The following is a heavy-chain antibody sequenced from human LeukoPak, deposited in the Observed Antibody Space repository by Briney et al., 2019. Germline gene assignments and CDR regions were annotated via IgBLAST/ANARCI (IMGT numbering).Heavy chain of an antibody. J-gene: IGHJ3*02. D-gene: IGHD4-17*01. V-gene: IGHV1-18*01. Sequence: GASVKVSCKASGYTFTIYGISWVRQAPGQGLEWMGWISAYNGNTNYAQKLQGRVTMTTDTSTSTAYMELRSLRSDDTAVYYCAGSYGDSDFDAFDIWGQGTMVTVSS. CDR3: AGSYGDSDFDAFDI. CDR2: ISAYNGNT. CDR1: GYTFTIYG.